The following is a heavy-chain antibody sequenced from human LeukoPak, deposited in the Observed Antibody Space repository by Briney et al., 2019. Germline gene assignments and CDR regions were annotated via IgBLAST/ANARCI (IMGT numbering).Heavy chain of an antibody. CDR3: ARGGGYCSSTSCYKFDY. Sequence: GASVKVSCKASGGTFSSYAISWVRRAPGQGLEWMGGIIPIFGTANYAQKFQGRVTITADESTSTAYMELSSLRSEDTAVYYCARGGGYCSSTSCYKFDYWGQGTLVTVSS. V-gene: IGHV1-69*13. CDR2: IIPIFGTA. CDR1: GGTFSSYA. D-gene: IGHD2-2*01. J-gene: IGHJ4*02.